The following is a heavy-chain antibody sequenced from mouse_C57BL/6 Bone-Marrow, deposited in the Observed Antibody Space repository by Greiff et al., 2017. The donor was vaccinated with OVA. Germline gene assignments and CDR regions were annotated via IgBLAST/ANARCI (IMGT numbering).Heavy chain of an antibody. CDR2: ISNGGGST. CDR1: GFTFSDYY. D-gene: IGHD2-4*01. V-gene: IGHV5-12*01. J-gene: IGHJ3*01. CDR3: ARRVYDYDVLAY. Sequence: EVNVVESGGGLVQPGGSLKLSCAASGFTFSDYYMYWVRQTPEKRLEWVAYISNGGGSTYYPDTVKGRFTISRDNAKNTLYLQMSRLKSEDTAMYYCARRVYDYDVLAYWGQGTLVTVSA.